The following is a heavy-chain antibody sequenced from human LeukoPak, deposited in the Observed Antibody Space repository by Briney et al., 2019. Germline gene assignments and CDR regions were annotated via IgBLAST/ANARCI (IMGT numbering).Heavy chain of an antibody. D-gene: IGHD1-26*01. V-gene: IGHV3-64*01. CDR3: ARRYSGYFDY. Sequence: GGSLRLSCAASGFTFSSYAMHWVRQAPGKGLEYVSAISSNGGSTYYANSVKGRFTISRDNSKNTLYLQMGSLRAEDMAVYYRARRYSGYFDYWGQGTLVTVSS. CDR1: GFTFSSYA. J-gene: IGHJ4*02. CDR2: ISSNGGST.